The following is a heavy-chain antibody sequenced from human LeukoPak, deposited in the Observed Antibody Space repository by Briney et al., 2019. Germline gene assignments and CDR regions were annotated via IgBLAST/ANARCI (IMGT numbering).Heavy chain of an antibody. CDR1: GGSISSYY. V-gene: IGHV4-59*01. D-gene: IGHD6-19*01. CDR3: ARELGWYSSGWYLAFDI. CDR2: IYYSGST. Sequence: SETLSLTCTVSGGSISSYYWSWIRQPPGKGLEWIEYIYYSGSTNYNPSLKSRVTIPVDTSKNQFSLKLSSVTAADTAVYYCARELGWYSSGWYLAFDIWGQGTMVTVSS. J-gene: IGHJ3*02.